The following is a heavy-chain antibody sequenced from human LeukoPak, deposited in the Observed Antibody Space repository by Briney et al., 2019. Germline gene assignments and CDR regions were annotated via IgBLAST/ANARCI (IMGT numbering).Heavy chain of an antibody. CDR2: INHSGST. CDR1: GGSFSGYY. Sequence: SETLSLTCAVYGGSFSGYYWSWIRQPPGKGLEWIGEINHSGSTNYDPSLKSRVTISVDTSKNQFSLKLSSVTAADTAVYYCARPYSSSWYYFDYWGQGTLVTVSS. CDR3: ARPYSSSWYYFDY. J-gene: IGHJ4*02. V-gene: IGHV4-34*01. D-gene: IGHD6-13*01.